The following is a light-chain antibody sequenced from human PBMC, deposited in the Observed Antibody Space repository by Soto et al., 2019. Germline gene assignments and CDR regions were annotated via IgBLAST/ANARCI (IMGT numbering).Light chain of an antibody. CDR2: DAS. CDR1: QSISTY. V-gene: IGKV1-5*01. Sequence: DIQITQSPSTLSGSVGNRVTITCRASQSISTYLNWYQKKPGKAPNLLIYDASRLQSGVPSRFSGSGSGTEFTLTISSLQPDDFATYYCQHYNSYSEAFGQGTKVDIK. J-gene: IGKJ1*01. CDR3: QHYNSYSEA.